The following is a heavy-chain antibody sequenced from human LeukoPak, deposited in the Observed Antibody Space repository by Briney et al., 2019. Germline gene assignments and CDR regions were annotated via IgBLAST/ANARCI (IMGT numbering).Heavy chain of an antibody. Sequence: SETLSLTCTVSGGSISSSSYYWGWIRQPPGKGLEWIGSIYYSGSTYYNPSLKSRVTISVDTSKNQFSLKLSSVTAADTAVYYCARQGSYGPYFDYWGQGTLVTVSS. D-gene: IGHD5-18*01. CDR3: ARQGSYGPYFDY. CDR1: GGSISSSSYY. V-gene: IGHV4-39*01. CDR2: IYYSGST. J-gene: IGHJ4*02.